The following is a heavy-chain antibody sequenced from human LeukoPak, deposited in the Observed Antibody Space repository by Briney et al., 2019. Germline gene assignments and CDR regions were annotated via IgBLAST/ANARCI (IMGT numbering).Heavy chain of an antibody. D-gene: IGHD2-2*01. Sequence: GGSLRLSCVASGFPFSDYYMSWIRQAPGKGLDWVSYISGSGSNIYYADSVKGRFTISRDNAKNSLYLQMNSLRAEDTAVYYCARGFDCSSTSCSCMDVWGQETTVTVSS. CDR1: GFPFSDYY. CDR3: ARGFDCSSTSCSCMDV. CDR2: ISGSGSNI. J-gene: IGHJ6*02. V-gene: IGHV3-11*01.